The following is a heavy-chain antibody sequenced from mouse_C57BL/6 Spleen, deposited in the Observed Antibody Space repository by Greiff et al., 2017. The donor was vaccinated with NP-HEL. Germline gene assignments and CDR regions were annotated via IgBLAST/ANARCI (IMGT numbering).Heavy chain of an antibody. V-gene: IGHV1-52*01. D-gene: IGHD2-4*01. CDR3: AREIYYDGDGGYAMDY. Sequence: QVQLQQPGAELVRPGSSVKLSCKASGYTFTSSWMHWVKQRPIQGLEWIGNIDPSDSETHYNQKFKDKATLTVDKSSSTAYMQLSSLTSEDSAVYYCAREIYYDGDGGYAMDYWGQGTSVTVSS. CDR2: IDPSDSET. J-gene: IGHJ4*01. CDR1: GYTFTSSW.